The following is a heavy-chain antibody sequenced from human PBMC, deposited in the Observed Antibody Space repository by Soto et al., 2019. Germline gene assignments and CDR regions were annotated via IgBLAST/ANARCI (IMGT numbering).Heavy chain of an antibody. CDR3: ARGRYYDILTARYFDY. D-gene: IGHD3-9*01. CDR2: INHSGST. Sequence: PSETLSLTCAVYGGSFSGYYWSWIRQPPGKGLEWIGEINHSGSTNYNPSLKSRVTISVDTSKNQFSLKLSSVTAADTAVYYCARGRYYDILTARYFDYWGQGTLVTVSS. J-gene: IGHJ4*02. CDR1: GGSFSGYY. V-gene: IGHV4-34*01.